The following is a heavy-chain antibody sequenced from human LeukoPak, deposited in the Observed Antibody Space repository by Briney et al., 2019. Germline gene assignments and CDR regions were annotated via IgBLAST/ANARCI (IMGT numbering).Heavy chain of an antibody. CDR3: ARGQQWLNAFDI. Sequence: GGSLRLSCAASGFTFSSYSMNWVRQAPGKGLEWVSSISSSGSYIYYADSVKGRFTISRDNAKNSLYLQMNSLRAEDTAVYYCARGQQWLNAFDIWGQGTMVTVSS. V-gene: IGHV3-21*01. J-gene: IGHJ3*02. CDR2: ISSSGSYI. CDR1: GFTFSSYS. D-gene: IGHD6-19*01.